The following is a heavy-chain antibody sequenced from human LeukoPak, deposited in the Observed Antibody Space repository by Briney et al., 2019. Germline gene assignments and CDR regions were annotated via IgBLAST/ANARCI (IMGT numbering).Heavy chain of an antibody. V-gene: IGHV4-34*01. D-gene: IGHD3-22*01. CDR2: INHSGST. CDR3: ARGQYYYDSSGYYPFYY. CDR1: GGSFSGYY. Sequence: SETLSLTCAVYGGSFSGYYWSWIRQPPGKGLEWIGEINHSGSTNYNPSLKSRVTISVDTSKNQFSLKLSSVTAADTAVYYCARGQYYYDSSGYYPFYYWGQGTLVTVSS. J-gene: IGHJ4*02.